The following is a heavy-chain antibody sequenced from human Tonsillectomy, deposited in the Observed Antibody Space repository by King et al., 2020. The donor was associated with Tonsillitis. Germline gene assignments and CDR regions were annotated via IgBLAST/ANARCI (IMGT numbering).Heavy chain of an antibody. D-gene: IGHD3-22*01. Sequence: VQLVESGAEVKKPGSSVKVSCKASGGTFSSYAISWVRQAPGQGLEWMGGIIPIFGTANYAQKFQGGVTITADESTSTAYMELSSLRSEDTAVYYCASRRANYYDSSGYYNWFDPWGQGTLVTVSS. CDR1: GGTFSSYA. CDR3: ASRRANYYDSSGYYNWFDP. J-gene: IGHJ5*02. V-gene: IGHV1-69*01. CDR2: IIPIFGTA.